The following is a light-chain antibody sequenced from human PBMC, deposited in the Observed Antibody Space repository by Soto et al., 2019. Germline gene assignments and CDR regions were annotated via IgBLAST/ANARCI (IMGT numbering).Light chain of an antibody. CDR2: KDT. V-gene: IGLV1-47*01. CDR3: AAWDDSLRAWV. J-gene: IGLJ3*02. CDR1: NSNIGSRS. Sequence: QLVLTQPPSASGTPGQRVTISCSGGNSNIGSRSVHWFQQLPGTAPKLLIYKDTQRPSGVPDRFSGSKSGTAASLAISGLRSDDEADYYCAAWDDSLRAWVFGGGTKLTVL.